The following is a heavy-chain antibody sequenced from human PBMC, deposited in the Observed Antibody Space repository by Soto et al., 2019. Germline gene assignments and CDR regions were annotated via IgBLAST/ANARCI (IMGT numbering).Heavy chain of an antibody. D-gene: IGHD2-8*02. CDR2: TTGGGIGP. J-gene: IGHJ5*02. CDR1: GFPFINYA. V-gene: IGHV3-23*01. CDR3: AKVPDGVNSNSPYH. Sequence: EVQLLESGGGLVQPGESLKLACAASGFPFINYAMSWVRQAPGKGLEWVSTTGGGIGPYYADSVKGRFTISRDNPKNTLYLQMNRLRVEDTAVYYCAKVPDGVNSNSPYHWGQGTRVTVSS.